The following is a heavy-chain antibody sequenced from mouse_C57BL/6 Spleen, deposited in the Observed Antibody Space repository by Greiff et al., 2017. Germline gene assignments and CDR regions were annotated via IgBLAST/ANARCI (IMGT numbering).Heavy chain of an antibody. Sequence: DVMLVESGGGLVKPGGSLKLSCAASGFTFSSYTMPWVRQTPEKRLEWVATISGGGGNTYYPDSVKGRFTISRDNDKKTLYLQMSSLRSEDTALYYCARQDGYWFAYWGQGTLVTVSA. CDR3: ARQDGYWFAY. D-gene: IGHD2-3*01. V-gene: IGHV5-9*01. CDR1: GFTFSSYT. CDR2: ISGGGGNT. J-gene: IGHJ3*01.